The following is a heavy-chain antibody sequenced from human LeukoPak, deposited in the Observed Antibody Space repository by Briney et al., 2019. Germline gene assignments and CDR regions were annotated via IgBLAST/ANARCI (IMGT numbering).Heavy chain of an antibody. CDR2: ISSSSSYI. CDR3: ARGHYDILTGSLNLFDY. V-gene: IGHV3-21*01. CDR1: GFTFSSYS. Sequence: GGSLRLSCAASGFTFSSYSMNWVRQAPGKGLEWVSSISSSSSYIYYADSVKGRFTISRDNAKNPLYLQMNSLRAEDTAVYYCARGHYDILTGSLNLFDYWGQGTLVTVSS. D-gene: IGHD3-9*01. J-gene: IGHJ4*02.